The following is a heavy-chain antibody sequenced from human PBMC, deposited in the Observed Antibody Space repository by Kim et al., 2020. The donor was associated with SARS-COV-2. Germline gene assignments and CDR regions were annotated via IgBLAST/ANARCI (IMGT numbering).Heavy chain of an antibody. CDR3: AKDSGNDYGDQLDS. D-gene: IGHD4-17*01. J-gene: IGHJ5*01. V-gene: IGHV3-23*01. Sequence: AGSGEGRFTNARDNSKNTRYLQMNSLRAEDTAVYYCAKDSGNDYGDQLDSWGQGTLVTVSS.